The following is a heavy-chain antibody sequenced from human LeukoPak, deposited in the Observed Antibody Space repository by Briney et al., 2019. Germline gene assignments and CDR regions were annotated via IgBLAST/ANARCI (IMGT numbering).Heavy chain of an antibody. CDR1: GFTFSSYA. D-gene: IGHD3-22*01. J-gene: IGHJ4*02. CDR2: ISGSGGSS. CDR3: AKFPFNYYDSSGYLES. V-gene: IGHV3-23*01. Sequence: GGSLRLSCAASGFTFSSYAMSWVRQAPGKGLEWVSAISGSGGSSYYADSVKGRFTISRDNSKNTLYLQMNSLRAEDTAVYYCAKFPFNYYDSSGYLESWGQGTLVTVSS.